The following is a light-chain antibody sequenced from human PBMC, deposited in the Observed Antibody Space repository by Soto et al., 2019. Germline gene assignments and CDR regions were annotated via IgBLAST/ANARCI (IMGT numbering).Light chain of an antibody. V-gene: IGLV2-23*01. Sequence: QSALTQPASVSGSPGQSITISCTGTSSDVGSYNLVSWYQQHPGKAPKLMIYEGSKRPSRISNRFSGSKSGNTASLTISGLQAEDEAEYYCCSYAGSSTLVVGGGTKLTVL. CDR3: CSYAGSSTLV. J-gene: IGLJ2*01. CDR1: SSDVGSYNL. CDR2: EGS.